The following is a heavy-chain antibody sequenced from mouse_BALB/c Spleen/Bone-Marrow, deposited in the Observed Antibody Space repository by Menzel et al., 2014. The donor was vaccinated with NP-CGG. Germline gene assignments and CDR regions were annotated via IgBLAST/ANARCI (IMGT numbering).Heavy chain of an antibody. CDR2: IRNKANGYTT. V-gene: IGHV7-3*02. J-gene: IGHJ4*01. Sequence: EVQLVESGGGLVQPGGSLRLSCAPSGFTFXDYYMSWVRQPPGKALGWLGFIRNKANGYTTEYSASVKGRFTISRDNSQSILYLQMNTLRAEDRATYYCARDDYYAMDYWGQGTSVTVSS. CDR3: ARDDYYAMDY. CDR1: GFTFXDYY.